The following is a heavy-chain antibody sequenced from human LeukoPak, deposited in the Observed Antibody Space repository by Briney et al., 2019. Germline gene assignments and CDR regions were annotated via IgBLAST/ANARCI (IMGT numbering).Heavy chain of an antibody. V-gene: IGHV3-48*03. CDR1: GFTFSSSE. Sequence: GGSLRLSCVASGFTFSSSEMNWVRQAPGEGLEWVPHISSSGNVIYYADSVRGRFTISRNNAKNSLYLQMNSLRAEDTAVYYCARRSRENAFDIWGQGTMVTVSS. J-gene: IGHJ3*02. CDR2: ISSSGNVI. CDR3: ARRSRENAFDI.